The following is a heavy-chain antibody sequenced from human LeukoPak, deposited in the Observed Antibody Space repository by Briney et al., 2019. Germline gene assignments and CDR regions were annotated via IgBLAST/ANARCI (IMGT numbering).Heavy chain of an antibody. CDR1: GFTFSSYS. CDR3: ARDRRTDAFDI. CDR2: ISSSSSYI. V-gene: IGHV3-21*01. Sequence: GGSLRLSCAASGFTFSSYSMSWVRQAPGKGLVWVSSISSSSSYIYYADSVKGRFTISRDNAKNSLYLQMNSLRAEDTAVYYCARDRRTDAFDIWGQGTMVTVSS. D-gene: IGHD1-14*01. J-gene: IGHJ3*02.